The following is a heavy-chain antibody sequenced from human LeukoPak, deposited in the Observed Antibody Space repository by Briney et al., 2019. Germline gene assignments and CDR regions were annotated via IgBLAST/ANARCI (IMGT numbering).Heavy chain of an antibody. CDR2: INHSGST. J-gene: IGHJ4*02. CDR1: GGSFSGYY. CDR3: ARGRSVVAGYSDY. V-gene: IGHV4-34*01. Sequence: SETLSLTCAVYGGSFSGYYWSWIRQPPGKGLEWIGEINHSGSTNYNPSLKSRVTISVDTSKNQFSLKLSSVTAADTAVYYCARGRSVVAGYSDYWGQGTLVTVSS. D-gene: IGHD6-19*01.